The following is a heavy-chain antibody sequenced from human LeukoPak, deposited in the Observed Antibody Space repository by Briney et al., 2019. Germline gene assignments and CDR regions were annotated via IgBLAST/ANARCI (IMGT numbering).Heavy chain of an antibody. Sequence: ASVKVSCKASGGTFSSYAISWVRQAPGQGLEWMGRIIPILGIANYAQKFQDRVTMTRDIVTSTAYMELSSLKSEDTAVYYCVREGLYCSGDSCYFPWGQGTLVTVSP. J-gene: IGHJ5*02. CDR2: IIPILGIA. CDR3: VREGLYCSGDSCYFP. CDR1: GGTFSSYA. D-gene: IGHD2-15*01. V-gene: IGHV1-69*04.